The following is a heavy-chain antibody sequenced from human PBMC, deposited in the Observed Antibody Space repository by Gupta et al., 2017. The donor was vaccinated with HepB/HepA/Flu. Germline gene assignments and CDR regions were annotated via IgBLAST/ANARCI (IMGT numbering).Heavy chain of an antibody. CDR2: ISGSGGST. CDR1: GFTFSSYA. J-gene: IGHJ4*02. D-gene: IGHD3-22*01. CDR3: AKIRYYYDSSDQIQSGRDFDY. V-gene: IGHV3-23*01. Sequence: EVQLLESGGGLVQPGGSLRLSCAASGFTFSSYAMSWVRQAPGKGLEWVSAISGSGGSTYYADSVKGRFTISRDNSKNTLYLQMNSLRAEDTAVYYCAKIRYYYDSSDQIQSGRDFDYWGQGTLVTVSS.